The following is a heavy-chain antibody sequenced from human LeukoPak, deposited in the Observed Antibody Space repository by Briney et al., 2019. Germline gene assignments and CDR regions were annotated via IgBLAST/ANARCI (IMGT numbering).Heavy chain of an antibody. J-gene: IGHJ4*02. D-gene: IGHD3-9*01. CDR3: AISALRYFDWLFRYYFDY. CDR2: ISGSGGST. CDR1: GFTFSSYA. Sequence: GGSLRLSCAASGFTFSSYAMSWVRQAPGKGLEWVSAISGSGGSTYYADSVKGRFTISRDNSKNTLYLQMNSLRAEDTAVYYCAISALRYFDWLFRYYFDYWGQGTLVTVSS. V-gene: IGHV3-23*01.